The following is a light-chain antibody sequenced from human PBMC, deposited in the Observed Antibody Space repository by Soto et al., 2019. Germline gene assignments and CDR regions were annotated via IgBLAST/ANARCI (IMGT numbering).Light chain of an antibody. V-gene: IGKV3-20*01. CDR3: QQYGSWT. J-gene: IGKJ1*01. Sequence: DIALTQSPGTLSVSPGERATLSCRASQTISSNYLAWYQQKPGQPPSLLIYGTSSRATGIPDRFSGSGSGTDFTLTISRLEPEDSAIYYCQQYGSWTFGQGTKVEIK. CDR2: GTS. CDR1: QTISSNY.